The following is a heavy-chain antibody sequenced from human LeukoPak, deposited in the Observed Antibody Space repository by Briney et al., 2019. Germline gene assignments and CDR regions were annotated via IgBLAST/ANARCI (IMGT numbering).Heavy chain of an antibody. J-gene: IGHJ4*02. CDR2: ISYDGSDK. D-gene: IGHD3-22*01. Sequence: RSLRLSCAASAFTFNSYTMHWVRQAPGKGLEWVALISYDGSDKYYADSVRGRFTVSRDNSKNTLYLQMNSLRAEDTAVYYCATISGYWTYYFDYWGQGTLVTVSS. CDR3: ATISGYWTYYFDY. CDR1: AFTFNSYT. V-gene: IGHV3-30*04.